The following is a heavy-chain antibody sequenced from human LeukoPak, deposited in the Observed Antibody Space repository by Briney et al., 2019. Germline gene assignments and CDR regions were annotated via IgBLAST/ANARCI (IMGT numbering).Heavy chain of an antibody. D-gene: IGHD3-22*01. Sequence: GGSLRLSCTASGFTFGDYAMSWVRQAPGKGLEWVGFVRSKAYGGTTEYAASVKGRFTISRDDSKSIAYLQMNSLKTEDTAVYYCTRGSLARAYYYDSSGPDAFDIWGQGTMVTVSS. J-gene: IGHJ3*02. CDR3: TRGSLARAYYYDSSGPDAFDI. CDR2: VRSKAYGGTT. V-gene: IGHV3-49*04. CDR1: GFTFGDYA.